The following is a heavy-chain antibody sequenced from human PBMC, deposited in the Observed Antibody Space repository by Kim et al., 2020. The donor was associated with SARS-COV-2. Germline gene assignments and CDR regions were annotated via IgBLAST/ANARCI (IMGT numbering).Heavy chain of an antibody. CDR3: ARDYSLVVGRIVVPAAMCDY. CDR1: GYTFTSYG. D-gene: IGHD2-2*01. CDR2: ISAYNGNT. J-gene: IGHJ4*02. Sequence: ASVKVSCKASGYTFTSYGISWVRQAPGQGLEWMGWISAYNGNTNYAQKLQGRVTMTTDTSTSTAYMELRSLRSDDTAVYYCARDYSLVVGRIVVPAAMCDYWGQGTLVTVSS. V-gene: IGHV1-18*01.